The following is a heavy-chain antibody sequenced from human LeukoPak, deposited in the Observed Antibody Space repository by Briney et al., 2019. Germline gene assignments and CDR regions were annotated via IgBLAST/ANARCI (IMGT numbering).Heavy chain of an antibody. CDR1: GVSFSGYY. Sequence: SETLSLTCAVYGVSFSGYYWSWLRQPPGKGLEWLGEINHSGSTNYNPSLKSRVTISVDTSKNQFSLKLSSATAADTAVYYCARRSAPLVVPAALDYWGQGTLVTVSA. D-gene: IGHD2-2*01. CDR3: ARRSAPLVVPAALDY. J-gene: IGHJ4*02. V-gene: IGHV4-34*01. CDR2: INHSGST.